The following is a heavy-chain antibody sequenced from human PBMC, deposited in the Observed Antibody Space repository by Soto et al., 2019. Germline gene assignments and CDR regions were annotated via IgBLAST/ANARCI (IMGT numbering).Heavy chain of an antibody. CDR1: GYTFTSYV. CDR3: ARDGGGNDDYYYYMDV. V-gene: IGHV1-18*01. Sequence: ASVKFSCKDYGYTFTSYVIIWVRQAPGQGLEWMGWISAYNGNTNYAQKLQGRVTMTTDTSTSTAYMELRSLRSDDTAVYYCARDGGGNDDYYYYMDVWGKGTTVTVSS. D-gene: IGHD1-1*01. J-gene: IGHJ6*03. CDR2: ISAYNGNT.